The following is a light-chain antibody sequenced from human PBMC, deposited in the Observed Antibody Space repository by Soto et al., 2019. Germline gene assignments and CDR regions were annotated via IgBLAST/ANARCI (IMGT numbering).Light chain of an antibody. CDR2: GAS. V-gene: IGKV3-15*01. CDR3: QQYNKWPLT. Sequence: EIVMTQSPATLSVSPGERATLSCRASQSVSIDLAWYQQTPDQAPRLLIYGASTRATGIPVRFSGSASGTEFTLTISSLQSEDFTVYYCQQYNKWPLTFGQGTKVEIK. J-gene: IGKJ1*01. CDR1: QSVSID.